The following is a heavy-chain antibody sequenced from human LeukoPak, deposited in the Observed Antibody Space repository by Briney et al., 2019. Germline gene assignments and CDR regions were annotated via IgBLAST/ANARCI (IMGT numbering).Heavy chain of an antibody. D-gene: IGHD1-20*01. J-gene: IGHJ6*02. CDR1: SGSISSSYW. Sequence: PSETLSLTCAASSGSISSSYWWSWVRQPPGKGLEWIGEIYHSGSTNYNPSLKSRVTISIDKSKNQFSLRLSSVTAADTAVYYCARDFRERRGITGPHGMDVWGQGTTVTVSS. CDR2: IYHSGST. CDR3: ARDFRERRGITGPHGMDV. V-gene: IGHV4-4*02.